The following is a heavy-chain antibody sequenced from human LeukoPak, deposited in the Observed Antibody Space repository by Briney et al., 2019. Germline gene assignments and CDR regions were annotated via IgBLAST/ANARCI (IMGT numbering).Heavy chain of an antibody. J-gene: IGHJ6*03. V-gene: IGHV1-24*01. CDR3: ATQPSPVKYYYYYYMDV. CDR2: FDPEDGEK. CDR1: GYTLTELS. Sequence: ASVKVSCKVSGYTLTELSMHWVRQPPGKGLEWMGGFDPEDGEKIYAQKFQGRVTMSEDTSTDTAYMELSSLRSEDTAVYYCATQPSPVKYYYYYYMDVWGKGTTVTVSS.